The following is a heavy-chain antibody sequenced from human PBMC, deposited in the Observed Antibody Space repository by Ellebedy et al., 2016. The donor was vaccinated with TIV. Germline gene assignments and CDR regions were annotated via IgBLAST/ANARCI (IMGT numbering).Heavy chain of an antibody. J-gene: IGHJ4*02. CDR3: ARNPSKTGDFDN. Sequence: ASVKVSXXASGYTFTTYGINWVRQATGQGLVWMGWMNPNNGHTGYAQKFQGRVTMTRDTSTSTAYMELSSLISEDTAVYYCARNPSKTGDFDNWGQGTLVTVSS. CDR1: GYTFTTYG. CDR2: MNPNNGHT. V-gene: IGHV1-8*01. D-gene: IGHD7-27*01.